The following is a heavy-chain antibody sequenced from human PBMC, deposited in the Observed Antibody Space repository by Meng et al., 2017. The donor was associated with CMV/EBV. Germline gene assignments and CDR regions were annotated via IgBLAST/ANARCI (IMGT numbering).Heavy chain of an antibody. CDR2: IYYSGST. V-gene: IGHV4-59*01. J-gene: IGHJ6*02. CDR1: GGSISSYY. D-gene: IGHD2-8*01. Sequence: SETLSLTCTVSGGSISSYYWSWIRQPPGKGLEWIGYIYYSGSTNYNPSLKSRVTISVDTSKNQFSMKLSSVTAADTAVYYCATPTNYCYYGMDVWGQGTPVTVSS. CDR3: ATPTNYCYYGMDV.